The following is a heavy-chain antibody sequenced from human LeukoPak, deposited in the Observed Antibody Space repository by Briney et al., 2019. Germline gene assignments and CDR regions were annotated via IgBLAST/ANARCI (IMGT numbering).Heavy chain of an antibody. CDR2: IYPGDSDT. J-gene: IGHJ3*02. D-gene: IGHD3-10*01. CDR1: GYSFSSYW. V-gene: IGHV5-51*01. Sequence: GESLNISCKGFGYSFSSYWIGWVRQMTGKGLEWMGIIYPGDSDTRYSPSFQGQVTISADKSISTAYLQWSSLKASDTAMYYCARDMRGDSDAFDIWGQGTMVTVSS. CDR3: ARDMRGDSDAFDI.